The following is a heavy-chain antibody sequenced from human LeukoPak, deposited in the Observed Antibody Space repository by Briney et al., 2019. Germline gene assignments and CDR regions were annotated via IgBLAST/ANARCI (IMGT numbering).Heavy chain of an antibody. Sequence: ASVKVSCKASGYTFTSYGISWVRQAPGQGLEWMGWISPYNGNTIYAQKFQGRVTMTTDTSTSTAYMDLSRLRSDDTAVYYCARGSIVGATFDYFDYWGQGTLVTVSS. D-gene: IGHD1-26*01. CDR1: GYTFTSYG. CDR3: ARGSIVGATFDYFDY. V-gene: IGHV1-18*01. J-gene: IGHJ4*02. CDR2: ISPYNGNT.